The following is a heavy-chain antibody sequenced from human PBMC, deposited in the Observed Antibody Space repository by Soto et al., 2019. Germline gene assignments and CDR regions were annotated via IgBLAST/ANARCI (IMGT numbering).Heavy chain of an antibody. V-gene: IGHV5-51*01. D-gene: IGHD3-10*01. CDR3: ARLAYYYGSGSYYRDAFDI. J-gene: IGHJ3*02. CDR2: IYPGDSDT. CDR1: GYSFTSYW. Sequence: PGESLKISCKGSGYSFTSYWIGWVRQMPGKGLEWTGIIYPGDSDTRYSPSSQGQVTISADKSISTAYLQWSSLKASDTAMYYCARLAYYYGSGSYYRDAFDIWGQGTMVTVSS.